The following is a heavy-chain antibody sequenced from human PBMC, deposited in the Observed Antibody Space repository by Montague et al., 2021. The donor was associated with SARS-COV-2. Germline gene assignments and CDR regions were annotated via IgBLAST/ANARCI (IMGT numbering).Heavy chain of an antibody. CDR2: IYYSGST. V-gene: IGHV4-59*12. CDR1: GGSISSYY. D-gene: IGHD2-21*01. J-gene: IGHJ4*02. CDR3: ARGGRVGTIVVVIAIPYYFDS. Sequence: SETLSLTCTVSGGSISSYYWSWIRQPPGKGLEWIGYIYYSGSTNYNPSLKSRVTISVDTSKNQFSLKLSSVTAADTAVYYCARGGRVGTIVVVIAIPYYFDSWGQGTMVTVSS.